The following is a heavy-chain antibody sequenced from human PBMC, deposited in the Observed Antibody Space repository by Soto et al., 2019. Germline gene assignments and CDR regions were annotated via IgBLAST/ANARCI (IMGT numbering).Heavy chain of an antibody. D-gene: IGHD3-22*01. J-gene: IGHJ5*02. CDR1: GGTFSSYA. V-gene: IGHV1-69*13. CDR3: ERVRTYYYDSSGYSP. CDR2: IIPIFGTA. Sequence: SVKVSCKASGGTFSSYAISWLRQAPGQGLEWMGGIIPIFGTANDAQKFQGRVTITADESTSTAYMELSSLRSEDTAVYYCERVRTYYYDSSGYSPWGQGTLVTVSS.